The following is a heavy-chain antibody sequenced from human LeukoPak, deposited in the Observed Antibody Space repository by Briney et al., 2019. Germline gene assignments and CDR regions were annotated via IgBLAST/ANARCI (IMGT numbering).Heavy chain of an antibody. CDR3: ARDVSGWYFDY. D-gene: IGHD6-19*01. J-gene: IGHJ4*02. CDR2: ISAYSGNT. V-gene: IGHV1-18*01. Sequence: ASVKVSCKASGYTFTSYGISWVRQAPGQGLEWMGWISAYSGNTNYAQKIQGRVTMTTDTSASTAYMELRSLRSDDTAVYFCARDVSGWYFDYWGQGTLVTVSS. CDR1: GYTFTSYG.